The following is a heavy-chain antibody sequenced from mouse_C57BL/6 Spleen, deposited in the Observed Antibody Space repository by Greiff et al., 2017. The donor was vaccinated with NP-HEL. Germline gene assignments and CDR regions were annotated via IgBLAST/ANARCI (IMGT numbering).Heavy chain of an antibody. CDR3: ARSGYYGSRGYYFDY. V-gene: IGHV1-61*01. J-gene: IGHJ2*01. CDR1: GYTFTSYW. Sequence: QVQLQQPGAELVRPGSSVKLSCKASGYTFTSYWMDWVKQRPGQGLEWIGNIYPSDSETHYNQKFKDKATLTVDKSSSTAYMQLSSLTSEDSAVYYCARSGYYGSRGYYFDYWGQGTTLTGSS. CDR2: IYPSDSET. D-gene: IGHD1-1*01.